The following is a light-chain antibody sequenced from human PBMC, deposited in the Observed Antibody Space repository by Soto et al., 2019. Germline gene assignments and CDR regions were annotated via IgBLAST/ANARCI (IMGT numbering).Light chain of an antibody. CDR2: EDS. CDR1: NIGTNT. V-gene: IGLV3-21*02. Sequence: YELTQPPSVSVAPGQTARITCGENNIGTNTVHWYQQKPGQAPVLVVYEDSVRPSGIPERLSGSNSANTATLTISRVEAGDEADYYCQVWDSNGDHVVFGGGTKLTVL. CDR3: QVWDSNGDHVV. J-gene: IGLJ2*01.